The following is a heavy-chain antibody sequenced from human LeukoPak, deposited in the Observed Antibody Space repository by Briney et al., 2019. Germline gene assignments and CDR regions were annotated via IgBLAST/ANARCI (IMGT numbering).Heavy chain of an antibody. CDR3: AREGGFYRPLDY. V-gene: IGHV4-4*02. Sequence: SETLSLTCGVSGGSVSSTNRWTWIRQPPGKGLEWIGEVHLDGRTNFNPSLKSRLTMSVDLSENHVSLKLTSVTAADTAVYYCAREGGFYRPLDYSGQGALVTVSS. D-gene: IGHD6-25*01. J-gene: IGHJ4*02. CDR2: VHLDGRT. CDR1: GGSVSSTNR.